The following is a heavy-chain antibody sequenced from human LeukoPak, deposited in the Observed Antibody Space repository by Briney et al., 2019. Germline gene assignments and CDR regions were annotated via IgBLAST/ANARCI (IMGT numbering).Heavy chain of an antibody. J-gene: IGHJ4*02. CDR1: GYTFTGYY. CDR3: ARVISYYYDSSGYWEGYFDS. D-gene: IGHD3-22*01. Sequence: ASVKVSCKASGYTFTGYYMHWVRQAPGQGLEWMGWINPNSGGTNYAQKFQGRVTMTRDTSISTAYMELSRLRSDDTAVYYCARVISYYYDSSGYWEGYFDSWGQGTLVTVSS. CDR2: INPNSGGT. V-gene: IGHV1-2*02.